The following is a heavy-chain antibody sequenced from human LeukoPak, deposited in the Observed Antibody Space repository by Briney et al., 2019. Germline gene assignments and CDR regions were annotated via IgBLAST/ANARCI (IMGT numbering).Heavy chain of an antibody. J-gene: IGHJ5*02. D-gene: IGHD3-9*01. V-gene: IGHV3-20*04. CDR3: ASGEVLNH. CDR1: GFTFGNYG. CDR2: INWNGGST. Sequence: GGSLRLSCAASGFTFGNYGMSWVRQAPGKGLEWVSGINWNGGSTGYADSVEGRFTISRDNAKNSQYLQMNSLRVEDTAVYYCASGEVLNHWGQGTLVTVSS.